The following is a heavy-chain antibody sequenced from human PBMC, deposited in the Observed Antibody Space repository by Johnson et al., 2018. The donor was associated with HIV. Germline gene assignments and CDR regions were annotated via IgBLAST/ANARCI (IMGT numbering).Heavy chain of an antibody. V-gene: IGHV3-9*01. CDR2: ISWNSGSM. CDR1: GFTLNDYA. J-gene: IGHJ3*02. Sequence: VQLVESGGGVVQPGRSLRLSCAASGFTLNDYAIHWVRQAPGKGLEWVSSISWNSGSMGYADSVKGRFTISRDTAKNSLYLQMNRLRAEDTAGYYCARDAIRFGGVEFGESVGDAFDIWGQGTMVTVSS. D-gene: IGHD3-16*01. CDR3: ARDAIRFGGVEFGESVGDAFDI.